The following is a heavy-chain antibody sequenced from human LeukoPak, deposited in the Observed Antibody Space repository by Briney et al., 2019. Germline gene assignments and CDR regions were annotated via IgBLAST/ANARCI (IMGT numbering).Heavy chain of an antibody. CDR3: ARVRRHDYYDSSGYYYHYYMDV. CDR1: GYTFTGYH. D-gene: IGHD3-22*01. Sequence: ASVRVSCQASGYTFTGYHMHWVRQAAGQGREGMVWINPNSGGSNYAQKFQGRVTMTRDTSISTAYMDLSRLRSDDTAAYYCARVRRHDYYDSSGYYYHYYMDVWGKGTTVTVSS. V-gene: IGHV1-2*02. J-gene: IGHJ6*03. CDR2: INPNSGGS.